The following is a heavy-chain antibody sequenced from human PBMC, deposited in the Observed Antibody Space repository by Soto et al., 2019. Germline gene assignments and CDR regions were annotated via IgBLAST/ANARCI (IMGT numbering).Heavy chain of an antibody. CDR2: ISGSGGST. D-gene: IGHD2-21*02. CDR3: AKHCQTHFYYYYGMDV. V-gene: IGHV3-23*01. CDR1: GFTFSSYA. Sequence: GGSLRLSCAASGFTFSSYAMSWVRQAPGKGLEWVSAISGSGGSTYYADSVKGRFTISRDNSKNTLYLQMNSLRAEDTAVYYCAKHCQTHFYYYYGMDVWGQGTTVTVSS. J-gene: IGHJ6*02.